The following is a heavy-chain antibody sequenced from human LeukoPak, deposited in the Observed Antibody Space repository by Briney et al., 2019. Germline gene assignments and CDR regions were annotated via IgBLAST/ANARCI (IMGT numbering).Heavy chain of an antibody. CDR2: INSSGGST. CDR1: GYTFTICY. D-gene: IGHD1-26*01. J-gene: IGHJ4*02. Sequence: GPSVNVSCKASGYTFTICYMHWARHAPGQGLEWMGIINSSGGSTSCAQKFEGRVTMTRDMSTSTVYMELSSLRSEDTAVYYCAREFSGSWYYFDYWGQGTLVTVSS. V-gene: IGHV1-46*01. CDR3: AREFSGSWYYFDY.